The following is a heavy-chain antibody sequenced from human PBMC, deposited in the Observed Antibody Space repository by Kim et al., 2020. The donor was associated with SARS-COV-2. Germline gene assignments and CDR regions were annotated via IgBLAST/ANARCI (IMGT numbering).Heavy chain of an antibody. J-gene: IGHJ4*02. V-gene: IGHV1-69*02. D-gene: IGHD2-15*01. Sequence: ANYAPKCQGRVTITADKSTSTAYMELSSLRSEDTAVYYCAPHGHGGTLGYWGQGTLVTVSS. CDR3: APHGHGGTLGY. CDR2: A.